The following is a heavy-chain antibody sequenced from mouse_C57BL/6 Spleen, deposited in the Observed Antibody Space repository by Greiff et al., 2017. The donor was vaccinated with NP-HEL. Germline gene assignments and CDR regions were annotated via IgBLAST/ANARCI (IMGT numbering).Heavy chain of an antibody. V-gene: IGHV3-6*01. Sequence: VQLQQSGPGLVKPSQSLSLTCSVTGYSITSGYYWNWIRQFPGNKLEWMGYISYDGSNNYNPSLKNRISITRDTSKNQFFLKLNSVTTEDTATYYCARDYYGGLYYFDYWGQGTTLTVSS. CDR3: ARDYYGGLYYFDY. CDR1: GYSITSGYY. CDR2: ISYDGSN. J-gene: IGHJ2*01. D-gene: IGHD1-1*01.